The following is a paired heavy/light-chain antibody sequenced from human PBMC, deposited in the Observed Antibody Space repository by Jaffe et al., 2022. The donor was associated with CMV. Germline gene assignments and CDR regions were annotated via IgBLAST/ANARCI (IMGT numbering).Heavy chain of an antibody. D-gene: IGHD4-4*01. CDR3: ARGRAYSNYRPFDY. CDR1: GGSFSGYF. V-gene: IGHV4-34*01. CDR2: IGHTGIT. J-gene: IGHJ4*02. Sequence: QVQLQQWGAGLLKPSETLSLACAVYGGSFSGYFWSWIRQSPGKGLEWIGEIGHTGITDYNPSLKRRVTLSIDTSKNQFSLNMSSVTAADTAVYYCARGRAYSNYRPFDYWGPGALVTVSS.
Light chain of an antibody. CDR1: QTIKNNF. J-gene: IGKJ1*01. Sequence: EIVLTQSPGTLSLSPGERATLSCRASQTIKNNFLAWYQQKPGQAPRLLIYGASSRATGIPDRFSGSGSGTDFTLTISRLEPEDFAVYYCQQTRTFGQGTKVEIK. CDR2: GAS. CDR3: QQTRT. V-gene: IGKV3-20*01.